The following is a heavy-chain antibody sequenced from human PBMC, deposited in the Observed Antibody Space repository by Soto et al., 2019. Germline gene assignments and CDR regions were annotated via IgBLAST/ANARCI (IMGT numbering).Heavy chain of an antibody. D-gene: IGHD6-6*01. CDR2: IYSSGST. CDR1: GGSISSSYS. J-gene: IGHJ6*02. Sequence: QLQVQESGPGLVKPSETLSLTCTVSGGSISSSYSWGCIRQPPGKGLQWIGSIYSSGSTYYNPSLKSRVTISVDTSKNQFSLKLSSLTAADTAVYYCARRSTPGRLGGMDVWGQGTTVTVSS. V-gene: IGHV4-39*01. CDR3: ARRSTPGRLGGMDV.